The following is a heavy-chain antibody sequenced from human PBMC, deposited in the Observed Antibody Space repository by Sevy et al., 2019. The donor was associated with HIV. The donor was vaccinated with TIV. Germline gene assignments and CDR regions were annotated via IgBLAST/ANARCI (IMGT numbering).Heavy chain of an antibody. J-gene: IGHJ3*02. V-gene: IGHV3-23*01. CDR2: ISGSGGTT. CDR1: GLTFSSYA. Sequence: GGSLRLSCAASGLTFSSYAMNWVRQAPGKGLEWVSAISGSGGTTYYADSVKGRFAISRDNSKNTLYLQMRSLRAEDTAVYYCAKDIGMATIRYDGFDIWGQGTMVTVSS. D-gene: IGHD5-12*01. CDR3: AKDIGMATIRYDGFDI.